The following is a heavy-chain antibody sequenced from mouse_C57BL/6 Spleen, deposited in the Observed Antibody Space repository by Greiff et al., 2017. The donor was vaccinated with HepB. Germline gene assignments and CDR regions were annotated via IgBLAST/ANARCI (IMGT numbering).Heavy chain of an antibody. CDR2: ISYDGSN. CDR1: GYSITSGYY. Sequence: ESGPGLVKPSQSLSLTCSVTGYSITSGYYWNWIRQFPGNKLEWMGYISYDGSNNYNPSLKNRISITRDTSKNQFFLKLNSVTTEDPATYYCAKGDYYGSSSFAYWGQGTLVTVSA. V-gene: IGHV3-6*01. D-gene: IGHD1-1*01. J-gene: IGHJ3*01. CDR3: AKGDYYGSSSFAY.